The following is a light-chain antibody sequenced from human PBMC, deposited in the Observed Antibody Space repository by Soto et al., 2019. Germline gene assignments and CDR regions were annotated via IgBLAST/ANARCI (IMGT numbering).Light chain of an antibody. Sequence: EIVMTQSPATLSLSPGARATLSCRASQSVSSNLAWFQQKPGQAPRLLSYGASTRATGIPARFSGSGSGTEFALTISSLRSEDFEVYYCQQYSNWPWTFGQGTKVDIK. CDR3: QQYSNWPWT. V-gene: IGKV3-15*01. CDR2: GAS. CDR1: QSVSSN. J-gene: IGKJ1*01.